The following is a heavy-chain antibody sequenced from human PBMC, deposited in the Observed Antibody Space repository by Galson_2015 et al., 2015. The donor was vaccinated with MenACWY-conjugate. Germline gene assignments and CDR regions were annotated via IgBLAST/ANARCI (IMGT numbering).Heavy chain of an antibody. CDR1: SFTVSSNY. D-gene: IGHD3-10*01. CDR2: IYSGGST. J-gene: IGHJ6*03. CDR3: ARAISLRGSGNFPPDYMDV. V-gene: IGHV3-53*01. Sequence: SLRLSCAATSFTVSSNYVAWVRQAPGKGLECVSVIYSGGSTYYTDSVKGRFTVSRDSSKNTVHLQMDNLRVEGTAVYYCARAISLRGSGNFPPDYMDVWGKGTTVTVSS.